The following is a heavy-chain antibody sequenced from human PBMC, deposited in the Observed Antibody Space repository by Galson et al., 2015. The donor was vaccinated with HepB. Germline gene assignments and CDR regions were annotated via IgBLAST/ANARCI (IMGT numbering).Heavy chain of an antibody. V-gene: IGHV3-7*01. Sequence: SLRLSCAASGFTFSYYWMSWGRQAPGKGLEWVANIKEDGSEKYYVDSVRGRFTISRDNAKNSLYLQMNSLRAEDTAVYYCARGGGYSYDRSFDYWGQGTLVTVSS. CDR3: ARGGGYSYDRSFDY. J-gene: IGHJ4*02. CDR1: GFTFSYYW. CDR2: IKEDGSEK. D-gene: IGHD5-18*01.